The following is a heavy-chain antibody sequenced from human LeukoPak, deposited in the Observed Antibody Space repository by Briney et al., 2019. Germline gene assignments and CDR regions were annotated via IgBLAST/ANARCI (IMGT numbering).Heavy chain of an antibody. CDR3: ARLAAAGIYGMDV. J-gene: IGHJ6*02. Sequence: ASVKVSCKASGYTFTGYYMHWVRQAPGQGLERMGWINPNSGGTNYAQKFQGRVTMTRDTSISTAYMELSRLRSDDTAVYYCARLAAAGIYGMDVWGQGTTVTVSS. CDR2: INPNSGGT. D-gene: IGHD6-13*01. V-gene: IGHV1-2*02. CDR1: GYTFTGYY.